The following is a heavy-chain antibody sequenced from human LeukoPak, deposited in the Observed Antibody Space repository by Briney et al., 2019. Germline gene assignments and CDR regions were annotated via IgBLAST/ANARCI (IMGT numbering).Heavy chain of an antibody. Sequence: ASVKVSCKVSGYTLTELSMHWVRQAPGKGLEWMGGFDPEDGETIYAQKFQGRVTMTEDTSTDTAYMELSSLRSEDTAVYYCARGYGSGKDPLDSYWGQGTLVTVSS. CDR2: FDPEDGET. D-gene: IGHD3-10*01. CDR3: ARGYGSGKDPLDSY. CDR1: GYTLTELS. V-gene: IGHV1-24*01. J-gene: IGHJ4*02.